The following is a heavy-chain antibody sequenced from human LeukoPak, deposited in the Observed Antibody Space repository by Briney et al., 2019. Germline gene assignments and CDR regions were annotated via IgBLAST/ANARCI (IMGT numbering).Heavy chain of an antibody. V-gene: IGHV3-21*01. CDR3: ARDPLGYCSGGSCYYYYMDV. Sequence: GGSLRLSCAASGFTFSSYSVNWVRQAPGKGLEWVSSISSSSSYIYYADSLKGRFTISRDNAKNSLYLQMNSLRAEDTAVYYCARDPLGYCSGGSCYYYYMDVWGKGTTVTVSS. CDR2: ISSSSSYI. CDR1: GFTFSSYS. J-gene: IGHJ6*03. D-gene: IGHD2-15*01.